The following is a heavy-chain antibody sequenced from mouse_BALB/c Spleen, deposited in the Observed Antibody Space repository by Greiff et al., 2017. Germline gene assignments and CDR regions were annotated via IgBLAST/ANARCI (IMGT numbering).Heavy chain of an antibody. D-gene: IGHD1-1*01. J-gene: IGHJ4*01. CDR2: IRLKSNNYAT. CDR1: GFTFSNYW. Sequence: EVKLQESGGGLVQPGGSMKLSCVASGFTFSNYWMNWVRQSPEKGLEWVAEIRLKSNNYATHYAESVKGRFTISRDDSKSSVYLQMNNLRAEDTGIYYCTRRPVVGGDYWGQGTSVTVSS. V-gene: IGHV6-6*02. CDR3: TRRPVVGGDY.